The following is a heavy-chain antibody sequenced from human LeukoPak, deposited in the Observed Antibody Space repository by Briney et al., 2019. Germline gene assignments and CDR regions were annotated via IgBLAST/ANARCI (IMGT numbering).Heavy chain of an antibody. CDR3: ARELPRYCSSTSCSPGGFDP. CDR2: ISYDGSNK. V-gene: IGHV3-30*04. D-gene: IGHD2-2*01. CDR1: GFTFSSYA. Sequence: GGSLRLSCAASGFTFSSYAMHWDRQAPGKGLEWVAVISYDGSNKYYADSVKGRFTISRDNSKNTLYLQMNSLRAEDTAVYYCARELPRYCSSTSCSPGGFDPWGQGTLVTVSS. J-gene: IGHJ5*02.